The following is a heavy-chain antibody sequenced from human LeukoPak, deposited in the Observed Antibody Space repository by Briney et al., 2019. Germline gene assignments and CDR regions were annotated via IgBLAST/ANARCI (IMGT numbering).Heavy chain of an antibody. CDR1: GYTFTSYD. J-gene: IGHJ4*02. CDR2: MNPNSGNT. CDR3: ARNREPKMGDY. Sequence: GASVRVSCKASGYTFTSYDINWVRQAPGQGLEWMGWMNPNSGNTGYAQKFQGRVTMTRNTSISTAYMELSSLRSEDTAVYYCARNREPKMGDYWGQGTLVTVSS. D-gene: IGHD1-14*01. V-gene: IGHV1-8*01.